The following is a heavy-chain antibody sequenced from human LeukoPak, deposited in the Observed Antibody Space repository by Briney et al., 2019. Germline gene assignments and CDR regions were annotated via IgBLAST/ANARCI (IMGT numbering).Heavy chain of an antibody. D-gene: IGHD2-21*01. CDR3: ARGLLGYYYYYMDV. CDR2: MNPKTGTT. V-gene: IGHV1-8*01. J-gene: IGHJ6*03. Sequence: ASVTVSCKAPRSTFKTYDIHWVRQTRGQGLEWMAWMNPKTGTTGYATTFQGRISMTSNTSISTAYMELSSVRPEDTAIYYCARGLLGYYYYYMDVWGEGTTVTVSS. CDR1: RSTFKTYD.